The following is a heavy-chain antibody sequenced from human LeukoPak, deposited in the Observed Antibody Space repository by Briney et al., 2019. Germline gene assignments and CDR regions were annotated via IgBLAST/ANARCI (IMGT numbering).Heavy chain of an antibody. D-gene: IGHD3-16*01. Sequence: SETLSLTCTVSGGSISSYYWSWIRQPPGKGLEWIGYIYYSGSTNYNPSLKSRVTISVDTSKNQFSLKLSSVTAADTAVYYCARLSHPYGLGYFQHWGQGTLVTVSS. J-gene: IGHJ1*01. CDR1: GGSISSYY. CDR3: ARLSHPYGLGYFQH. V-gene: IGHV4-59*01. CDR2: IYYSGST.